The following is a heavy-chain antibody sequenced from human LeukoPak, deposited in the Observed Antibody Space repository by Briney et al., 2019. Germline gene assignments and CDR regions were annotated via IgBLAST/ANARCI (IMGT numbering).Heavy chain of an antibody. CDR3: ARSYYYDSSGYYDY. J-gene: IGHJ4*02. V-gene: IGHV1-69*05. D-gene: IGHD3-22*01. CDR2: IIPIFGTA. CDR1: GGTFSSYA. Sequence: SVKVSCKASGGTFSSYAIGWVRQAPGQGLEWMGGIIPIFGTANYAQKFQGRVTITTDESTSTAYMELSSLRSEDTAVYYCARSYYYDSSGYYDYWGQGTLVTVSS.